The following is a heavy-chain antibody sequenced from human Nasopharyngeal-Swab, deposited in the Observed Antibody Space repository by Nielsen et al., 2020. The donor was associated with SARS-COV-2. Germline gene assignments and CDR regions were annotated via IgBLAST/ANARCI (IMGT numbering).Heavy chain of an antibody. J-gene: IGHJ4*02. CDR3: ARDMVRGVWGY. CDR1: GSTFSSYS. CDR2: ISSSSSYI. D-gene: IGHD3-10*01. V-gene: IGHV3-21*01. Sequence: GESLKISCAASGSTFSSYSMNWVRQAPGKGLEWVSSISSSSSYIYYADSVKGRFTISRDNAKNSLYLQMNSLRAEDTAVYYCARDMVRGVWGYWGQGTLVTVSS.